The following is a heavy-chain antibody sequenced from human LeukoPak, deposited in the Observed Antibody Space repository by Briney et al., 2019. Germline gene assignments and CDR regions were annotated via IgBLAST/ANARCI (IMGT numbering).Heavy chain of an antibody. D-gene: IGHD3-22*01. Sequence: SETLSLTCAVYGGSFSGYYWSWIHQPPGKGLEWIGEINHSGSTNYNPSLKSRVTISVDTSKNQFSLKLSSVTAADTAVYYCARVAINYYDSSGYGFDWGQGTLVTVSS. CDR2: INHSGST. J-gene: IGHJ4*02. V-gene: IGHV4-34*01. CDR3: ARVAINYYDSSGYGFD. CDR1: GGSFSGYY.